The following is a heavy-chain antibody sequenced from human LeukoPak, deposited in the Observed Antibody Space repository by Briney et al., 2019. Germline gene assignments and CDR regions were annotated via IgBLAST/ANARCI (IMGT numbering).Heavy chain of an antibody. V-gene: IGHV4-61*01. CDR3: ARRTGYCGSTSCYTSFDY. D-gene: IGHD2-2*02. CDR1: GGSVSSGSYY. CDR2: IYYSGST. Sequence: SETLSLTCTVSGGSVSSGSYYWSWIRQPPGKGLEWIGYIYYSGSTKYNPSLKSRVTISVDTSKNQFSLNLISVTVADTAVYYCARRTGYCGSTSCYTSFDYWGQGTLVTVSS. J-gene: IGHJ4*02.